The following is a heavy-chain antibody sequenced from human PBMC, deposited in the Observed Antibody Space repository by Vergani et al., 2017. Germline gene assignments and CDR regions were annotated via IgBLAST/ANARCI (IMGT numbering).Heavy chain of an antibody. V-gene: IGHV3-21*06. CDR3: ARKKYYDSKDYYQVEPFDY. J-gene: IGHJ4*02. CDR1: GFSFSTYS. Sequence: EVQLQESGGGLVKPGGSLRVSCAASGFSFSTYSINWVRQAPGKGLEWVSSISGRSNYIYYADSLKGRFTISRDNSKNSVYLQMNSLRAEDTAIYYCARKKYYDSKDYYQVEPFDYWGQVTLVTVSS. D-gene: IGHD3-22*01. CDR2: ISGRSNYI.